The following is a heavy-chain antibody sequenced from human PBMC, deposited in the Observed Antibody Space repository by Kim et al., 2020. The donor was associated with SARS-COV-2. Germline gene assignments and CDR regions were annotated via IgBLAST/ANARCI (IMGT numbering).Heavy chain of an antibody. CDR3: ARGSVDIRFAP. Sequence: SETLSLTCTVSGGSITSDYWSWIRQPPGKGLEWIAYIYYTGSANYHPSLKSRVTMSVDTSKNQFTLKLTSVTAADTAVYYCARGSVDIRFAPWGTGTRVTVSS. J-gene: IGHJ5*02. V-gene: IGHV4-59*12. D-gene: IGHD5-12*01. CDR2: IYYTGSA. CDR1: GGSITSDY.